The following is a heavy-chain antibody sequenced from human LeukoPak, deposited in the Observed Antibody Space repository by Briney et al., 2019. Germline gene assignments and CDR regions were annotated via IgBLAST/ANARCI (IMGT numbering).Heavy chain of an antibody. CDR3: ARLIRRSIAAPFDY. Sequence: SETLSLTCTVSGGSMISSSHYWGWIRQPPGKGLEWIGSIYYSGSTYYNPSLKSRVTISVDTSKNQISLKLSSVTAADTAVYYCARLIRRSIAAPFDYWGQGTLVTVSS. D-gene: IGHD6-6*01. V-gene: IGHV4-39*01. CDR2: IYYSGST. J-gene: IGHJ4*02. CDR1: GGSMISSSHY.